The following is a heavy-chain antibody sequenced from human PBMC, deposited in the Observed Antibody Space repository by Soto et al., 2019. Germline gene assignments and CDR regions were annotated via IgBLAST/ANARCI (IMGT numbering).Heavy chain of an antibody. J-gene: IGHJ4*02. Sequence: GGSLRLSCAASGFTFSSYAMSWVRQAPGKGLEWVSAISGSGGSTYYADSVKGRFTISRDNSKNTLYLQMNSLRAEDTAVYYCARYYYGSGSYYNYFDYWGQGTLVTVSS. V-gene: IGHV3-23*01. CDR2: ISGSGGST. CDR3: ARYYYGSGSYYNYFDY. CDR1: GFTFSSYA. D-gene: IGHD3-10*01.